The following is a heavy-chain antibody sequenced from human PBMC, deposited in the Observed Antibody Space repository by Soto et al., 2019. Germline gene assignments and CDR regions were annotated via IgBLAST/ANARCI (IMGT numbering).Heavy chain of an antibody. D-gene: IGHD3-10*01. V-gene: IGHV3-33*01. Sequence: QVQLVESGGGVVQPGRSLRLSCAASGFTFSSYGMHWVRQAPGKGLEWVAVIWYDGSNKYYADSVKGRFTISRENSKNTLHLQMNSLRAEDTAVYYCARDGEGNPHYWGQGTLVTVSS. CDR1: GFTFSSYG. CDR2: IWYDGSNK. CDR3: ARDGEGNPHY. J-gene: IGHJ4*02.